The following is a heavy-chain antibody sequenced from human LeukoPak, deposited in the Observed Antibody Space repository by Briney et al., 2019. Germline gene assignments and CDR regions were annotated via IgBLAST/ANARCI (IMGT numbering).Heavy chain of an antibody. V-gene: IGHV4-39*07. CDR1: GGSISSSSYY. CDR2: IYYSGST. D-gene: IGHD6-19*01. CDR3: ARRRGWQWLGWFDP. J-gene: IGHJ5*02. Sequence: SETLSLTCTVSGGSISSSSYYWGWIRQPPGKGLEWIGSIYYSGSTYYNPSLKSRVTISVDTSKNQFSLKLSSVTAADTAVYYCARRRGWQWLGWFDPWGQGTLVTVSS.